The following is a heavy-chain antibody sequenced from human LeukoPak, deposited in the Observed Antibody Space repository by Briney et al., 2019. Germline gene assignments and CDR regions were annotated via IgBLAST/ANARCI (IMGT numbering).Heavy chain of an antibody. CDR3: AKDPDYYDSSGYPLPWPSYFDY. J-gene: IGHJ4*02. CDR2: ISGSGGST. CDR1: GFTFSSYA. Sequence: GGSLRLSCAASGFTFSSYAMSWVRQAPGKGLEWVSAISGSGGSTYYADSVKGRFTISRDNSKNTLYLQMNSLRAEDTAVYYCAKDPDYYDSSGYPLPWPSYFDYWGQGTLVTVSS. D-gene: IGHD3-22*01. V-gene: IGHV3-23*01.